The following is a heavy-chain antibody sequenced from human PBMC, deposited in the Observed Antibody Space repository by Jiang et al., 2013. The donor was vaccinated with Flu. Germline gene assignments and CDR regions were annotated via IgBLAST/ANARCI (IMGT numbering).Heavy chain of an antibody. CDR2: ISYDGSNK. CDR1: GFTFSSYA. D-gene: IGHD5-18*01. Sequence: LLESGGGVVQPGRSLRLSCAASGFTFSSYAMHWVRQAPGKGLEWVAVISYDGSNKYYADSVKGRFTISRDNSKNTLYLQMNSLRAEDTAVYYCARGYPQVLHVDGFDFWGQGTMVTVSS. J-gene: IGHJ3*01. V-gene: IGHV3-30-3*01. CDR3: ARGYPQVLHVDGFDF.